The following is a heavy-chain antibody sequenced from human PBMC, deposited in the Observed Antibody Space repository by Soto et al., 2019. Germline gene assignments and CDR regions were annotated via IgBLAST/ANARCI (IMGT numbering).Heavy chain of an antibody. CDR3: ARSVYINGWYGGHFDS. J-gene: IGHJ4*02. V-gene: IGHV4-4*02. Sequence: QVQLQESGPGLVRPSGTLSLTCSVSGDSIISRYWWSWVRQPPGKGLEWIGEIYHSGSISDNPSLKSRISLSVDKSKNQFSLKLTSVTAADTAIYYCARSVYINGWYGGHFDSWGQGALVTVSS. CDR2: IYHSGSI. D-gene: IGHD6-19*01. CDR1: GDSIISRYW.